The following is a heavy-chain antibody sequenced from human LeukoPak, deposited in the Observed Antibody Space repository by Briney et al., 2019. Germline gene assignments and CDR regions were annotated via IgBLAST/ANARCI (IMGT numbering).Heavy chain of an antibody. CDR2: IYDSGST. D-gene: IGHD6-13*01. J-gene: IGHJ4*02. Sequence: SETLSLTCTVSGGSISSYYWSWIRQPPGKGLEWIGYIYDSGSTNYNPSLKRRVTISVDTSKNQFSLKLSSVTAADTAVYYCARGKQQPLCWGQGTLVTVSS. V-gene: IGHV4-59*01. CDR1: GGSISSYY. CDR3: ARGKQQPLC.